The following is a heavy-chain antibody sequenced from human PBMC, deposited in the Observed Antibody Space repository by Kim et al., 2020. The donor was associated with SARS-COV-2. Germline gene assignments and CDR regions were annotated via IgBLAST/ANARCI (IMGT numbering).Heavy chain of an antibody. CDR1: GFTFSSYG. J-gene: IGHJ3*02. CDR2: ISYDGSNK. V-gene: IGHV3-30*18. Sequence: GGSLRLSCAASGFTFSSYGMHWVRQAPGKGLEWVAVISYDGSNKYYADSVKGRFTISRDNSKNTLYLQMNSLRAEDTAVYYCAKDAQYYYDSSGYPAPPPAFDIWGQGTMVTVSS. D-gene: IGHD3-22*01. CDR3: AKDAQYYYDSSGYPAPPPAFDI.